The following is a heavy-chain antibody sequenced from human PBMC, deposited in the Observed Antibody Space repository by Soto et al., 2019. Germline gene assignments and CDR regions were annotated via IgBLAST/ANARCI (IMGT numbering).Heavy chain of an antibody. CDR1: GGSISSSSYY. J-gene: IGHJ4*02. CDR2: IYYSGST. CDR3: AIHDSRYCTNGVCYIDY. V-gene: IGHV4-39*01. Sequence: SETLSLTCTVSGGSISSSSYYWGWIRQPPGKGLEWIGSIYYSGSTYYNPSLKSRVTISVDTSKNQFSLKLSSVTAADTAVYYCAIHDSRYCTNGVCYIDYWGQGTLVTVSS. D-gene: IGHD2-8*01.